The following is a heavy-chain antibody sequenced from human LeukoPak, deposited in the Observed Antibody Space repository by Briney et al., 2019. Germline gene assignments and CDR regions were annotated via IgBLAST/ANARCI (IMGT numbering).Heavy chain of an antibody. CDR1: GFTFSTDV. CDR3: ARESVARGLFDY. CDR2: VSKDGSNE. D-gene: IGHD5-12*01. V-gene: IGHV3-30*04. Sequence: GGSLRLSCAASGFTFSTDVMHWVRQAPGKGLEWVAVVSKDGSNEDYADSVKGRFSISRDNSKNTLFLQMNSLRVEDTAVYYCARESVARGLFDYWGQGTLVTVSS. J-gene: IGHJ4*02.